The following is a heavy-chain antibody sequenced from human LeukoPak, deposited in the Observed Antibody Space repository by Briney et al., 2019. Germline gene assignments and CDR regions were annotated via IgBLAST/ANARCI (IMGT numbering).Heavy chain of an antibody. J-gene: IGHJ4*02. CDR3: AKASNKGRFLEWSPSYYFDY. V-gene: IGHV3-23*01. CDR2: ISGSGGST. D-gene: IGHD3-3*01. Sequence: PGGSLRLSCAASGFTFSSYAMSWVRQAPGKGLEWVSAISGSGGSTYYADSVKGRFTISRDNSKNTLYLQMNSLRAEDTAVYYCAKASNKGRFLEWSPSYYFDYWGQGTLVTVSS. CDR1: GFTFSSYA.